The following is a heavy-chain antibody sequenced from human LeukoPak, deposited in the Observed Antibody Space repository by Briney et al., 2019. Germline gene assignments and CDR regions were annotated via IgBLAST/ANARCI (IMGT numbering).Heavy chain of an antibody. V-gene: IGHV4-39*07. CDR2: IYYSGST. D-gene: IGHD5-24*01. Sequence: SETLSLTCTVSGGSISSSSYYWGWLRPPPGKGLEWIGSIYYSGSTNYNPSLKSRVTTSVDTSKNQFSLKLSSVTAADTAVYYCARDREKYAFDIWGQGTMVTVSS. CDR1: GGSISSSSYY. CDR3: ARDREKYAFDI. J-gene: IGHJ3*02.